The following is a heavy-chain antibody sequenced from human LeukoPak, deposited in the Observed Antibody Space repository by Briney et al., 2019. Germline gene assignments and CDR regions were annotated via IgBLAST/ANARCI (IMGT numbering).Heavy chain of an antibody. Sequence: GGSLRLSCAASGLTVSSNHMSWVRQAPGKGLEWISVYGGADTYYADSVKGRFTISRDNSKNTLYLHLNSLRAEDTAVYYCARVDFRGGYYDILTGYYPNHGMDVWGQGTTVTVSS. CDR2: YGGADT. J-gene: IGHJ6*02. CDR3: ARVDFRGGYYDILTGYYPNHGMDV. D-gene: IGHD3-9*01. V-gene: IGHV3-53*01. CDR1: GLTVSSNH.